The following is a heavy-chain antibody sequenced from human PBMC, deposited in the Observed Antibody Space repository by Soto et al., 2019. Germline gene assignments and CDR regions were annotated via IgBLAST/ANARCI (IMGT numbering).Heavy chain of an antibody. CDR1: GGSFSGYY. D-gene: IGHD6-25*01. J-gene: IGHJ4*02. V-gene: IGHV4-34*01. CDR3: ARAYIGAASYFDY. Sequence: SETLSLTCAVYGGSFSGYYWSWIRQPPGKGLEWIGEINHSGSTNYNPSLKSRVTISVDTSKNQFSLKLSSVTAADTAVYYCARAYIGAASYFDYWGQGTLVTVSS. CDR2: INHSGST.